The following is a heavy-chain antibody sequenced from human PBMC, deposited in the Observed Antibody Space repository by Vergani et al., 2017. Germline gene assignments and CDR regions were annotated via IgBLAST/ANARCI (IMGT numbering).Heavy chain of an antibody. CDR1: GGSISSYY. CDR2: IYYSGST. CDR3: AREGSRKGSTSLHFDY. J-gene: IGHJ4*02. V-gene: IGHV4-59*01. D-gene: IGHD2-2*01. Sequence: QVQLQESGPGLVKPSETLSLTCTVSGGSISSYYWSWIRQPPGKGLEWIGYIYYSGSTNDNPSLKSRVTISVDTSKNQFSLKLSSVTAADTAVYYCAREGSRKGSTSLHFDYWGQGTLVTVSS.